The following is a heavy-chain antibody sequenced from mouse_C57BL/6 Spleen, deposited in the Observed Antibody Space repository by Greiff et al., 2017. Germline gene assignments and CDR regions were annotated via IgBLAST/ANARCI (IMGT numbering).Heavy chain of an antibody. V-gene: IGHV5-17*01. CDR1: GFTFSDYG. J-gene: IGHJ3*01. CDR2: ISSGSSTI. CDR3: ARGGRGFAD. Sequence: EVKVVESGGGLVKPGGSLKLSCAASGFTFSDYGMHWVRQAPEKGLEWVAYISSGSSTIYYADTVKGRFTISRDNAKNTLFLKMTSLRSEDTARYYCARGGRGFADWGQGTLVTVSA.